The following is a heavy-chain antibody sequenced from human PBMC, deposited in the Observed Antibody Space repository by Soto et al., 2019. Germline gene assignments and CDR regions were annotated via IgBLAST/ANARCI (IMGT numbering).Heavy chain of an antibody. CDR1: GFTFSRDW. J-gene: IGHJ4*02. CDR2: INSDGTRT. CDR3: ARGALGNYYQDS. Sequence: PGGSLRLSCATSGFTFSRDWMHWVRQAPGKGLVWVSRINSDGTRTNYADYAMGRFTISRDSAKNTLYLQMNSLRAEDTAVYFCARGALGNYYQDSWGQGT. V-gene: IGHV3-74*01. D-gene: IGHD3-10*01.